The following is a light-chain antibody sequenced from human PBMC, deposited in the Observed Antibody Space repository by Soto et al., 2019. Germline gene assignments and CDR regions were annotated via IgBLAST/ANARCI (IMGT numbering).Light chain of an antibody. CDR2: SND. Sequence: QSALTQPPSASGTPGQRFTISCSGSSSNIGSHTVSWFQHLPGTAPKLLIYSNDQRPSGVPDRFSGSKSGTSASLAISGLQSEDEADYYCAAWDASLNGWVFGGGTKLTVL. CDR3: AAWDASLNGWV. J-gene: IGLJ3*02. V-gene: IGLV1-44*01. CDR1: SSNIGSHT.